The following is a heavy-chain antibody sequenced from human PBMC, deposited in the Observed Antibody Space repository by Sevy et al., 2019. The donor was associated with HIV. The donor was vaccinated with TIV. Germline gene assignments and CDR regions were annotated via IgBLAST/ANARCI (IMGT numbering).Heavy chain of an antibody. D-gene: IGHD1-1*01. V-gene: IGHV3-30-3*01. CDR3: ALERLSSDVAEYFQN. CDR1: GFTFNRYS. J-gene: IGHJ1*01. CDR2: ISFDATNK. Sequence: GGSLRLSCAASGFTFNRYSMHWVRQAPGKGLEWVALISFDATNKHYPDSVKGRFTISRDNFQNSLFLQMDSLRPEDKAVYYCALERLSSDVAEYFQNWGQGTLVTVSS.